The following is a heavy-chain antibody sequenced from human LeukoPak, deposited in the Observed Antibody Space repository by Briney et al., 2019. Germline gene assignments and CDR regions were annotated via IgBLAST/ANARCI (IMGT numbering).Heavy chain of an antibody. CDR1: GYTFTGDD. CDR2: MSPKSGRT. V-gene: IGHV1-2*02. Sequence: PSVKVSCKASGYTFTGDDIHWVREAPGQGREGMRWMSPKSGRTNYAQKFQGRVTMTRDLSTSTVYMELRSLRSEDPAVYYCARQRRDYGFMDVWGKGTTVTVSS. J-gene: IGHJ6*03. D-gene: IGHD4-17*01. CDR3: ARQRRDYGFMDV.